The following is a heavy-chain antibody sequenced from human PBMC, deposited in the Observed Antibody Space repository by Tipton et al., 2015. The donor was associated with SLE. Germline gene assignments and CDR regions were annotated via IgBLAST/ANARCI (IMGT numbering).Heavy chain of an antibody. CDR2: INHSGST. Sequence: LRLSCAVYGESFSGYYWSWIRQPLGKGLEWIGEINHSGSTNYNPSLKSRVTISLDTSKNQFSLKLSSVTAADTAVYYCARGRGWLDYWGQGTQVTVSS. V-gene: IGHV4-34*01. CDR1: GESFSGYY. D-gene: IGHD6-19*01. CDR3: ARGRGWLDY. J-gene: IGHJ4*02.